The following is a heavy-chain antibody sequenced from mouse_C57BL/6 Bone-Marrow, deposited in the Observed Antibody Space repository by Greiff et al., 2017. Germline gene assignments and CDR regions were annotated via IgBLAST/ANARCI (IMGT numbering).Heavy chain of an antibody. CDR3: ARCGYYKGYAMDY. CDR1: GYTFTSYT. CDR2: ITPSSGYT. Sequence: QVQLQQSGAELARPGASVKMSCKASGYTFTSYTMHWVKQRPGQGLEWIGYITPSSGYTKYNQKFKDKATLTADKSSRTSYMQLSSLTSEDSAVYYGARCGYYKGYAMDYWGQGTSVTVSS. J-gene: IGHJ4*01. D-gene: IGHD2-3*01. V-gene: IGHV1-4*01.